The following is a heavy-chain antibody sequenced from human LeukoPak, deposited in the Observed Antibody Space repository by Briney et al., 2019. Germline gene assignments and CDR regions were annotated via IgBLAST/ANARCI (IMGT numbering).Heavy chain of an antibody. CDR2: IWDDGNNK. J-gene: IGHJ5*02. Sequence: PGGSLRLSCAASGFNFRNYGMHWVRQAPGKGLDWVALIWDDGNNKYYADSVKGRFTISRDNSKNTLYLQMNSLRAEDTAVYYCARDNGEWRLNWFDHWGQGTLVTVSS. D-gene: IGHD2-8*01. CDR3: ARDNGEWRLNWFDH. CDR1: GFNFRNYG. V-gene: IGHV3-33*01.